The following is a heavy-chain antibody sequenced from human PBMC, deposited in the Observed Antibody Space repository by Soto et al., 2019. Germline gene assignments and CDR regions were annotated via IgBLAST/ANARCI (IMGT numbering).Heavy chain of an antibody. D-gene: IGHD2-2*01. Sequence: EVQLLESGGGLVQPGGSLRLSCAASGFTFSSYAMSWVRQAPGKGLEWVSAISGSGGSTYYADSVKGRFTISRDNSKNTLYLQMNSLRAEDTAVYYCARDLRPCSSTSCWASSYFDYWGQGTLVTVSS. CDR3: ARDLRPCSSTSCWASSYFDY. CDR1: GFTFSSYA. J-gene: IGHJ4*02. V-gene: IGHV3-23*01. CDR2: ISGSGGST.